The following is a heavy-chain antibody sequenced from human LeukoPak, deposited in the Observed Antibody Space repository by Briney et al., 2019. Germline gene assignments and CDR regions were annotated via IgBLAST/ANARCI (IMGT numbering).Heavy chain of an antibody. D-gene: IGHD3-16*01. Sequence: PGRSLRLSCAASGFTFSSYAMHWVRQAPGKGLEWVAGIYWNNGVVDYADSVKGRFTISRDIAKRSVYLQMDSLRTEDTALYYCTSDIQPGGADVWGPGTTVTVSS. CDR2: IYWNNGVV. V-gene: IGHV3-9*01. CDR1: GFTFSSYA. CDR3: TSDIQPGGADV. J-gene: IGHJ6*02.